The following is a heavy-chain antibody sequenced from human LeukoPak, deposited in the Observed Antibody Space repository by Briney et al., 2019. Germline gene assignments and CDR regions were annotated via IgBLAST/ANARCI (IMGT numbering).Heavy chain of an antibody. CDR2: IIPIFGTA. J-gene: IGHJ3*02. CDR3: ARGLIVVVPVANDAFDI. V-gene: IGHV1-69*05. D-gene: IGHD2-2*01. Sequence: GPSVKVSSKASGAPFSSYAISWVRQAPGQGLEWMGGIIPIFGTANYAQKLQGRVTITTDESTRTASMKRSSLRSETPAVYYFARGLIVVVPVANDAFDIWGQGTMVTVSS. CDR1: GAPFSSYA.